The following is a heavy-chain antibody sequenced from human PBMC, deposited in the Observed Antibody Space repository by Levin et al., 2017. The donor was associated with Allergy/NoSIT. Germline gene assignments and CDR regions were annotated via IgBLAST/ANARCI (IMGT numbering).Heavy chain of an antibody. CDR1: GFTFSSYW. J-gene: IGHJ6*02. CDR2: IKQDGSEK. V-gene: IGHV3-7*01. CDR3: ARCSGWYGGGYYYYYGMDV. Sequence: GESLKISCAASGFTFSSYWMSWVRQAPGKGLEWVANIKQDGSEKYYVDSVKGRFTISRDNAKNSLYLQMNSLRAEDTAVYYCARCSGWYGGGYYYYYGMDVWGQGTTVTVSS. D-gene: IGHD6-19*01.